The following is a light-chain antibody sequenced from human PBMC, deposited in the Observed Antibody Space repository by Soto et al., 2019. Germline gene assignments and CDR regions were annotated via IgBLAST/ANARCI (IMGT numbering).Light chain of an antibody. CDR3: SSYAGSNNVV. CDR1: SSDVGGYNY. V-gene: IGLV2-8*01. CDR2: EVS. J-gene: IGLJ2*01. Sequence: QSALTQPPSASGSPGQSVTISCTGTSSDVGGYNYVSWYQQHPGNAPKLMIYEVSKRPSGVPDRFSGSKSGNTASLTVSGLQAEDEADYYSSSYAGSNNVVFGGGTKVTVL.